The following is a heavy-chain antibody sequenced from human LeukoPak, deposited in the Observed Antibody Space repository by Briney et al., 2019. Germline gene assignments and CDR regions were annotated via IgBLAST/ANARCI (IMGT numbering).Heavy chain of an antibody. V-gene: IGHV1-3*01. J-gene: IGHJ4*02. CDR2: INAENGDT. CDR1: GYRVTGYN. CDR3: ARDRIGLGWFGESSSYYFDY. Sequence: ASVKVSCKASGYRVTGYNIDWVRQAPGQRPEWMGRINAENGDTKYSQKFQGRVTITRDTFASTSYMELSSLRSEDTAVYYCARDRIGLGWFGESSSYYFDYWGQGALVTVSS. D-gene: IGHD3-10*01.